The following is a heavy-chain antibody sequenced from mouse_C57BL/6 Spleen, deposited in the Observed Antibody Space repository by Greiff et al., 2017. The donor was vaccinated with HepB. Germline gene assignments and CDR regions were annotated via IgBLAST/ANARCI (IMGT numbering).Heavy chain of an antibody. V-gene: IGHV1-63*01. CDR2: IYPGGGYT. J-gene: IGHJ1*03. CDR3: ARRDTTVVEYFDV. D-gene: IGHD1-1*01. Sequence: VQLQESGAELVRPGTSVKMSCKASGYTFTNYWIGWAKQRPGHGLEWIGDIYPGGGYTNYNEKFKGKATLTADKSSSTAYMQFSSLTSEDSAIYYCARRDTTVVEYFDVWGTGTTVTASS. CDR1: GYTFTNYW.